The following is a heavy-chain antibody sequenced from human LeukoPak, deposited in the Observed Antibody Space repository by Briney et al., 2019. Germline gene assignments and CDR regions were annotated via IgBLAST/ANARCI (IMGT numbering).Heavy chain of an antibody. V-gene: IGHV4-39*07. J-gene: IGHJ3*02. CDR3: ARDFRDGYCSSTSCSSPLDAFDI. CDR2: IYYSGST. D-gene: IGHD2-2*01. Sequence: SETLSLTCTVSGGSISSSSYYWGWIRQPPGKGLEWIGSIYYSGSTYYNPSLKSRVTISVDTSKNQFSLKLSSVTAADTAVYYCARDFRDGYCSSTSCSSPLDAFDIWGQGTMVTVSS. CDR1: GGSISSSSYY.